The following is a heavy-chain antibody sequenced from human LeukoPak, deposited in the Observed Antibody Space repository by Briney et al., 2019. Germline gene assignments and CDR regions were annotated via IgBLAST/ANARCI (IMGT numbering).Heavy chain of an antibody. CDR3: ARDQGILKWELDY. CDR2: IYYSGST. Sequence: SETLSLTCTVSGGSISSISYYWGWIRQPPGKGLEWIGSIYYSGSTYYNPSLKSRVTISVDTSKNQFSLKLSSVIAADTAVYYCARDQGILKWELDYWGQGTLVTVSS. D-gene: IGHD1-26*01. CDR1: GGSISSISYY. V-gene: IGHV4-39*07. J-gene: IGHJ4*02.